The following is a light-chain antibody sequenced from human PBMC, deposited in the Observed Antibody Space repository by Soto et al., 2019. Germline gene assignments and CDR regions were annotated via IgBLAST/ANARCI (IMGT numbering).Light chain of an antibody. V-gene: IGKV3-20*01. Sequence: EIVLTQSPGTLSLSPGERATLSCTASQSVSSNFLAWYQQKPGQAPKLLISGASTRATGIPDRFSGSGSGTDFTHTISRLEPEDFAVYSCQQYGSSPGTFGQGTKLEIK. CDR2: GAS. J-gene: IGKJ2*02. CDR3: QQYGSSPGT. CDR1: QSVSSNF.